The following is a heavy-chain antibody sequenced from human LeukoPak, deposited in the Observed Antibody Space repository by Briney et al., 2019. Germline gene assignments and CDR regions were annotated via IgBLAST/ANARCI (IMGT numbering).Heavy chain of an antibody. D-gene: IGHD3-3*01. CDR2: IYDSGST. CDR3: ASYHYCSSTSCYNVLRFLEWLLLFDY. V-gene: IGHV4-39*01. J-gene: IGHJ4*02. Sequence: SETLSLTCTVSGGSIRSSYYYWGWIRQPPGKGLEWIGSIYDSGSTYYNPSLKSRVTISVDTSKNQFSLKLSSVTAADTAVYYCASYHYCSSTSCYNVLRFLEWLLLFDYWGQGTLVTVSS. CDR1: GGSIRSSYYY.